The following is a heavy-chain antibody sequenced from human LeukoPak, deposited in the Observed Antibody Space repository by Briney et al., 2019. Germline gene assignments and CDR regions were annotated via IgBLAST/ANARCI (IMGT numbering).Heavy chain of an antibody. CDR2: ISDNGVGT. CDR1: GITFSTSV. Sequence: GGSLRLSCEVSGITFSTSVVHWVRQGPGKGLEYVSGISDNGVGTYYASSVKGRFTISRDNSKNTLYLQMDSLKDEDMAMYYCARGPSSYFYMDVWGKGTTVTVSS. CDR3: ARGPSSYFYMDV. J-gene: IGHJ6*03. V-gene: IGHV3-64*01.